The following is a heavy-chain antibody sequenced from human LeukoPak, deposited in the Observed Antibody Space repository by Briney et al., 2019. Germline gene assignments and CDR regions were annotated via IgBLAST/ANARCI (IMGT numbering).Heavy chain of an antibody. CDR3: ARVLGGYSYGQFDY. J-gene: IGHJ4*02. CDR2: IYYSGST. CDR1: GGSISSYY. V-gene: IGHV4-59*01. Sequence: SETLSLTCSVSGGSISSYYWRWIRQPPGKGLEWIGYIYYSGSTNYNPSLKSRVTISVDTSKNQFSLKLSSVTAADTAVYYCARVLGGYSYGQFDYWGQGTLVTVSS. D-gene: IGHD5-18*01.